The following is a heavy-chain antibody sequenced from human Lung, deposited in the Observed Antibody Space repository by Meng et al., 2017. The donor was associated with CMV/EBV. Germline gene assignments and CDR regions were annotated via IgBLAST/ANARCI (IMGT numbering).Heavy chain of an antibody. CDR1: GYTFTSYG. CDR2: ISAYNGNT. V-gene: IGHV1-18*01. CDR3: AREMDCSSTSCYVLPNYYYYVTDV. Sequence: ASVKVSCKASGYTFTSYGISWVRQAPGQGLEWMGWISAYNGNTNYAQKLQGRVTMTTDTSTSTAYMELRSLRSHDTAVYYCAREMDCSSTSCYVLPNYYYYVTDVWGQGTTVTVSS. J-gene: IGHJ6*02. D-gene: IGHD2-2*01.